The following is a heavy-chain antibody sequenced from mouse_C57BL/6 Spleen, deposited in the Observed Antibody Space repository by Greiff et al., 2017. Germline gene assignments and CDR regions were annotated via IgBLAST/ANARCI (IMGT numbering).Heavy chain of an antibody. CDR2: IDPSDSET. CDR1: GYTFTSYW. Sequence: QVQLQQPGAELVRPGSSVKLSCKASGYTFTSYWMHWVKQRPIQGLEWIGNIDPSDSETHYNQKFKDKATLTVDKSSSTAYMQLSSLTSEDSAVYYSARDYGSSPAYWGQGTLVTVAA. V-gene: IGHV1-52*01. CDR3: ARDYGSSPAY. J-gene: IGHJ3*01. D-gene: IGHD1-1*01.